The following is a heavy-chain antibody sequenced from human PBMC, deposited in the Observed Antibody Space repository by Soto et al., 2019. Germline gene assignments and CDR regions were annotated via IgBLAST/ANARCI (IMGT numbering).Heavy chain of an antibody. Sequence: GASVKVSCKASVFTFTSFAVQGVRQARGPRLEWIGWIVVGSGNTNYAQKFQERVTITMDMFTSTAYMELSSLISEETDVYYCAEVDYDCSGYEPPHHYYSMDDGGQGSKVT. J-gene: IGHJ6*02. CDR3: AEVDYDCSGYEPPHHYYSMDD. CDR1: VFTFTSFA. D-gene: IGHD3-22*01. V-gene: IGHV1-58*01. CDR2: IVVGSGNT.